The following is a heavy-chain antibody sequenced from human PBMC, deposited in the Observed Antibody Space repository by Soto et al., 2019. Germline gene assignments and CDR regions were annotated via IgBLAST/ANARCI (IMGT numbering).Heavy chain of an antibody. Sequence: QMQLVQSGPEVKKPGTSVKVSCKASGFTFTSSAVQWVRQAPGQRLEWIGWIVVGSGNTNYAQKFQERDTITRDMSTSTAYMELSSLRSEDTAVYYGAAVDRDSSGWRLWGQGTLVTVSS. D-gene: IGHD3-22*01. CDR1: GFTFTSSA. V-gene: IGHV1-58*01. CDR3: AAVDRDSSGWRL. J-gene: IGHJ4*02. CDR2: IVVGSGNT.